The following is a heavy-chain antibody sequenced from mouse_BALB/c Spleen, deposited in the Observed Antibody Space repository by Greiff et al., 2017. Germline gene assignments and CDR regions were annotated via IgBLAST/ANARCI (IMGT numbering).Heavy chain of an antibody. Sequence: EVKLQESGGDLVKPGGSLKLSCAASGFTFSSYGMSWVRQTPDKRLEWVATISSGGSYTYYPDSVKGRFTISRDNAKNTLYLQMSSLKSEDTAMYYCARRITTATDYFDYWGQGTTLTVSS. CDR3: ARRITTATDYFDY. CDR1: GFTFSSYG. D-gene: IGHD1-2*01. CDR2: ISSGGSYT. V-gene: IGHV5-6*02. J-gene: IGHJ2*01.